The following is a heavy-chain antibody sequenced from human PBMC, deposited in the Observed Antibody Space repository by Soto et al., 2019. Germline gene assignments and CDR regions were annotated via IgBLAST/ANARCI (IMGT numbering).Heavy chain of an antibody. CDR1: GYMFTTYG. J-gene: IGHJ4*02. D-gene: IGHD6-6*01. CDR2: ISAYNGNK. Sequence: QVQLVQSGGEVKKPGASVEVSCRTSGYMFTTYGMSWVRQAPGQGLEWMAWISAYNGNKKYAQKFQGRVTMTTATTTSTVSMELRNLTSDDTGPYFCARTGGGMAARPLEYWGQGTLVTVSS. V-gene: IGHV1-18*04. CDR3: ARTGGGMAARPLEY.